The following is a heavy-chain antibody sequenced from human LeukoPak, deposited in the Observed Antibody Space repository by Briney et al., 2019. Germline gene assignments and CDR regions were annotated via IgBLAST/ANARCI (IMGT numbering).Heavy chain of an antibody. V-gene: IGHV3-21*01. CDR3: ARGMNSSFPH. CDR2: ISSSSSYI. CDR1: GFTFSSYS. Sequence: GGSLRLSCAASGFTFSSYSMNWVRQAPGKGLEWVSSISSSSSYIYYADSGKGRFTISRDNAKNSLYLQMNSLRAEDTAVYYCARGMNSSFPHWGQGTLVTVSS. J-gene: IGHJ1*01. D-gene: IGHD6-6*01.